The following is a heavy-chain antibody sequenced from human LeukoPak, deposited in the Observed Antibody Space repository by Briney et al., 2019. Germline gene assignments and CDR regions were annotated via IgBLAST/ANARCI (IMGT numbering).Heavy chain of an antibody. Sequence: GGSLRLSCAASGFTFSAYWMHWVRHVPGKGLVWVSRINNDGTATFFADSVKGRFTISRDNAKNTLYLQMDSLRAEGTAMYYCAREILEPGKTHEYWGQGTLVTVSS. D-gene: IGHD1-1*01. CDR2: INNDGTAT. J-gene: IGHJ4*02. V-gene: IGHV3-74*01. CDR1: GFTFSAYW. CDR3: AREILEPGKTHEY.